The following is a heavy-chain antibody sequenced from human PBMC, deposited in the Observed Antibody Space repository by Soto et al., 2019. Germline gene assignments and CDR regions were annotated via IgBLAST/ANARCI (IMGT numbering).Heavy chain of an antibody. CDR3: ARGRFLLGHCSGAICYSAFWFDS. V-gene: IGHV4-34*01. D-gene: IGHD2-15*01. Sequence: PSETLSLTCAVDVGSFSGHYWSWIRQSPGKGLEWFGEINHTGSKNFNPSLKSRVTISVDTSKKQVSLNLSSVTAADTAVYYCARGRFLLGHCSGAICYSAFWFDSWGKGTLVTVS. J-gene: IGHJ5*01. CDR2: INHTGSK. CDR1: VGSFSGHY.